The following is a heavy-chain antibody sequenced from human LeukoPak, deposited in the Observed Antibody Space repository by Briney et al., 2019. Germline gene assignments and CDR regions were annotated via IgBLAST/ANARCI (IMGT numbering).Heavy chain of an antibody. CDR1: GYTFSDFY. CDR2: ITPKSGDT. V-gene: IGHV1-2*02. Sequence: ASVKVSCKVSGYTFSDFYIHWVRQAPGQGLEYVGWITPKSGDTYSPQRFQGRVTMPRDASISTAYMELSSLRSDDTAVYFCARVRLADERSWAYWGQGTLVTVSS. CDR3: ARVRLADERSWAY. D-gene: IGHD3-3*02. J-gene: IGHJ4*02.